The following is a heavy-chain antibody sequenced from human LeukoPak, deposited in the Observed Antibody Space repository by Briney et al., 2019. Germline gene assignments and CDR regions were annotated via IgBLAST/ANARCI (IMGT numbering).Heavy chain of an antibody. CDR3: ARGEWEIGLFFDY. D-gene: IGHD1-26*01. J-gene: IGHJ4*02. V-gene: IGHV4-59*01. Sequence: KSSETLSLTCTVSGDSISSYYWNWIRQPPGKGLEWIGYIYYSGSTAYNPSLKSRVTISLDTSKHQFSLKLSSVTAADTAVYYCARGEWEIGLFFDYWGQGTLVTVSS. CDR2: IYYSGST. CDR1: GDSISSYY.